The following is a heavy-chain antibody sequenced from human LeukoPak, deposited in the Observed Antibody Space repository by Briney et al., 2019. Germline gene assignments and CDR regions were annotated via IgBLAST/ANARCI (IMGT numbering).Heavy chain of an antibody. CDR1: GFSFNTYN. V-gene: IGHV3-21*01. J-gene: IGHJ4*02. Sequence: GGSLRLSCAASGFSFNTYNMNWVRQAPGKGLEWVSSISSTSNYISYADSVKGRFTISRDNAKNSLYLQMNSLRAEDTAVYDCARGEVGEFDHWGQGTLVTVSS. D-gene: IGHD3-16*01. CDR3: ARGEVGEFDH. CDR2: ISSTSNYI.